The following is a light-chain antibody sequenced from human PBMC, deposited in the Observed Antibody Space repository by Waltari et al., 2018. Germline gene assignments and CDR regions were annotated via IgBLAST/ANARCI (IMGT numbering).Light chain of an antibody. CDR2: AAS. J-gene: IGKJ1*01. Sequence: DIQMTQSPSSLSASVGDRVTITCRASQSISTYLNWYQQKPGKAPKLLIYAASSLQSGVPSGFSGSGSGTDFTLTISSLQPEDFAVYYCQQYGSSPRTFGQGTKVEIK. CDR1: QSISTY. CDR3: QQYGSSPRT. V-gene: IGKV1-39*01.